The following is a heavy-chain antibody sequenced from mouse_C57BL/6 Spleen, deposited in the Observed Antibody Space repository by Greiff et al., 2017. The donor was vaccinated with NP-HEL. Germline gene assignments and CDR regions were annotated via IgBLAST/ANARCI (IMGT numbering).Heavy chain of an antibody. CDR3: ASRDGSSFAY. J-gene: IGHJ3*01. Sequence: VQRVESGPGLVAPSQSLSITCTVSGFSLTSYGVDWVRQSPGKGLEWLGVIWGVGSTNYNSALKSRLSISKDNSKSQVFLKMNSLQTDDTAMYYCASRDGSSFAYWGQGTLVTVSA. CDR1: GFSLTSYG. V-gene: IGHV2-6*01. D-gene: IGHD1-1*01. CDR2: IWGVGST.